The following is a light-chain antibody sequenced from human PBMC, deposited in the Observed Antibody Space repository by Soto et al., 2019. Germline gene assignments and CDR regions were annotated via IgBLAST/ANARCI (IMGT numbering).Light chain of an antibody. CDR2: KAS. CDR3: QQYKDYPYT. CDR1: QSINRW. V-gene: IGKV1-5*03. Sequence: DIQMTQSPSTLSASVGDRVTITCRASQSINRWLVWYQRKPGTAPKLLIYKASSLESGVPSRISGRGSGTEFTLTISSLQPDDSATYYCQQYKDYPYTFGQGTKLEIK. J-gene: IGKJ2*01.